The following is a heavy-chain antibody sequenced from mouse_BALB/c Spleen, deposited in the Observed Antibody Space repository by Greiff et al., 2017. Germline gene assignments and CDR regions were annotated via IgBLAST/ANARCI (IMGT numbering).Heavy chain of an antibody. CDR2: IYPGGGYT. D-gene: IGHD2-1*01. CDR1: GYTFTNYW. V-gene: IGHV1-63*02. Sequence: QVQLKESGAELVRPGTSVKISCKASGYTFTNYWLGWVKQRPGHGLEWIGDIYPGGGYTNYNEKFKGKATLTADTSSSTAYMQLSSLTSEDSAVYFCARRDGNFAMDYWGQGTSVTVSS. J-gene: IGHJ4*01. CDR3: ARRDGNFAMDY.